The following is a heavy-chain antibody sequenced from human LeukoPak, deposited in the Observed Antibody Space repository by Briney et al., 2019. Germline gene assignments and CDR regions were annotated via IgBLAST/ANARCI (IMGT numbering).Heavy chain of an antibody. D-gene: IGHD3-16*02. CDR1: GYTFTSYY. J-gene: IGHJ4*02. CDR3: ANLGLSQDY. V-gene: IGHV1-46*01. CDR2: INPSGGST. Sequence: ASVKVSCKASGYTFTSYYMHWVRQAPGQGLEWMGIINPSGGSTSYAQKFQGRVTMTRDTSISTAYMELSRLRSDDTAVYYCANLGLSQDYWGQGTPVTVSS.